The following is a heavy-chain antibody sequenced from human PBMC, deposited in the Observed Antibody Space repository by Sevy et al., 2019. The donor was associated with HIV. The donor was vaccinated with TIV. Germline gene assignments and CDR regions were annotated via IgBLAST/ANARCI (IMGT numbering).Heavy chain of an antibody. CDR1: GFIISEYY. V-gene: IGHV3-11*01. J-gene: IGHJ3*02. CDR2: ISSTSGSYI. Sequence: GGSLRLSCAASGFIISEYYMNWIRQAPGKGLEWVSYISSTSGSYIYYADSVKGRFTISRDNAKNSLYLQMNSLRAEDTAVYYCAREAIVSPDAFDIWGQGTMVTVSS. D-gene: IGHD2-15*01. CDR3: AREAIVSPDAFDI.